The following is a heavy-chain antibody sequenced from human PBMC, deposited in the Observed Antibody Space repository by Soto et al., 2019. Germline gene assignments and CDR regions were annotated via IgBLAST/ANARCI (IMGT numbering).Heavy chain of an antibody. V-gene: IGHV4-31*03. Sequence: PSETLSLTCTVSGGSISSGGYYWSWIRQHPGKGLEWIGYIYYSGSTYYSPSLKSRVTISVDTSKNQFSLKLSSVTAADTAVYYCARDRRNYDFWSGYYIGGSFDYWGQGTLVTVSS. D-gene: IGHD3-3*01. J-gene: IGHJ4*02. CDR1: GGSISSGGYY. CDR2: IYYSGST. CDR3: ARDRRNYDFWSGYYIGGSFDY.